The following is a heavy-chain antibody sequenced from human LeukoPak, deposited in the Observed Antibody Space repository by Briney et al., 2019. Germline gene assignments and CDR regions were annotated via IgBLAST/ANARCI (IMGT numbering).Heavy chain of an antibody. CDR1: GFTFSSYA. Sequence: GGSLRLSCAASGFTFSSYAMSWVRQAPGKGLEWVSAFSGGGDSYYADSVRGRFTISRDNSKKILYLQMNSLRAEDTAVYYCGKEVERHFDLKYWGQGTLVTVSS. J-gene: IGHJ4*02. CDR2: FSGGGDS. V-gene: IGHV3-23*01. CDR3: GKEVERHFDLKY. D-gene: IGHD2/OR15-2a*01.